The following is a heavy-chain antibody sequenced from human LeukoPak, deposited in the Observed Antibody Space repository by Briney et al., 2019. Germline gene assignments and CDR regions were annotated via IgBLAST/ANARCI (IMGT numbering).Heavy chain of an antibody. CDR3: APFDVLRFLEWAH. CDR1: GFTFSSYS. Sequence: GGSLRLSCAASGFTFSSYSMNWVRQAPGKGLEWVSYISSSSSTIYYADSVKGRFTISRDNAKNSLYLQMNSLRAEDTAVYYCAPFDVLRFLEWAHWGQGTLVTVSS. J-gene: IGHJ4*02. D-gene: IGHD3-3*01. V-gene: IGHV3-48*01. CDR2: ISSSSSTI.